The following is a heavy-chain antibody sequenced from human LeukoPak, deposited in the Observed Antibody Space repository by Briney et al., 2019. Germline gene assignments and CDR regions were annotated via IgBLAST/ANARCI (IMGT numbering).Heavy chain of an antibody. Sequence: SETLSLTCTVSGGSISSYYWSWIRQPPGKGLEWIGYIYYSGSTNYNPSLKSRVTISVDTSKNQFSLKLSSVTAADTAVYYCARVFGRQFLLWGQGTLVTVSS. CDR3: ARVFGRQFLL. D-gene: IGHD3-3*01. CDR1: GGSISSYY. CDR2: IYYSGST. J-gene: IGHJ4*02. V-gene: IGHV4-59*01.